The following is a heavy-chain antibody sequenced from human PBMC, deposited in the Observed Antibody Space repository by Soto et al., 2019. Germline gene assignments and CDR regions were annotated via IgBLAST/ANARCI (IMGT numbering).Heavy chain of an antibody. Sequence: EVQLLESGGGLVQPGGSLRLSCAASGFTFSSYAMSWVRQAPGKGLEWVASISASDGSTRYADSVKGRFIVSRDNSKNTLSLQMNSLRVEDTAVYYCAKRDWGDSSGPALFGHWGQGTLVTVSS. CDR2: ISASDGST. D-gene: IGHD2-21*02. CDR1: GFTFSSYA. V-gene: IGHV3-23*01. CDR3: AKRDWGDSSGPALFGH. J-gene: IGHJ4*02.